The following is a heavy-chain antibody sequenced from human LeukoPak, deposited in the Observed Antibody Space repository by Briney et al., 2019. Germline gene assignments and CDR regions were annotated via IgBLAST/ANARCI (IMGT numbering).Heavy chain of an antibody. J-gene: IGHJ4*02. D-gene: IGHD6-19*01. Sequence: SVKVSCKASGGTFSSYAFSWVRQAPGQGLQWMGGIIPMFGAANYAQKFQGRVTITADESTSTAYMELSSLRSEDTAVYYCARAVAGTGYWGQGTLVTVSS. V-gene: IGHV1-69*01. CDR2: IIPMFGAA. CDR1: GGTFSSYA. CDR3: ARAVAGTGY.